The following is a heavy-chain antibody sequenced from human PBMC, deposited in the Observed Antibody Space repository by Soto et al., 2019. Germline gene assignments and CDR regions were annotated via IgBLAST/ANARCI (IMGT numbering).Heavy chain of an antibody. J-gene: IGHJ4*02. CDR2: ISGSGGST. Sequence: QPGGSLRLSCAASGFTFSSYAMSWVRQAPGKGLEWVSAISGSGGSTYYADSVKGRFTISRDNSKNTLRLQMNSLRAEDTAVYYCAKMSLAVAGRGAYFDYWGQGTLVTVSS. D-gene: IGHD6-19*01. CDR3: AKMSLAVAGRGAYFDY. V-gene: IGHV3-23*01. CDR1: GFTFSSYA.